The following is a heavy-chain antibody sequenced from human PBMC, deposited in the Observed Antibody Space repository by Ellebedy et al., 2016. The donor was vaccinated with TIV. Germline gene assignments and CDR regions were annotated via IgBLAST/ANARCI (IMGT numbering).Heavy chain of an antibody. CDR3: AKGWAGNYNGNSGPRYMDV. D-gene: IGHD3-22*01. CDR2: TSYDGSAK. CDR1: GFTFSNYD. V-gene: IGHV3-30*18. J-gene: IGHJ6*02. Sequence: GESLKISCVASGFTFSNYDMHWVRQAPGKGLEWVTVTSYDGSAKYYADSVKGRFTISRDNSKNTLYLQMNSLRAEHTAVYYCAKGWAGNYNGNSGPRYMDVWGQGTTVTVSS.